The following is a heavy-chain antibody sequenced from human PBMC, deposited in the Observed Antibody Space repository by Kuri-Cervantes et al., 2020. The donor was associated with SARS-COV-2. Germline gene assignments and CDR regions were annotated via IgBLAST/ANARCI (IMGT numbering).Heavy chain of an antibody. D-gene: IGHD4-23*01. CDR2: ISSSSSYI. V-gene: IGHV3-21*01. Sequence: GGSLRLSCAASGFTFSSYSMNWVRQAPGKGLEWVSSISSSSSYIYYADSVKGRFTISRDNAKNSLYLQMNSLRAEDTAVYYCSTFPTVVGYYYNAVDVWGQGTTVTVSS. J-gene: IGHJ6*02. CDR1: GFTFSSYS. CDR3: STFPTVVGYYYNAVDV.